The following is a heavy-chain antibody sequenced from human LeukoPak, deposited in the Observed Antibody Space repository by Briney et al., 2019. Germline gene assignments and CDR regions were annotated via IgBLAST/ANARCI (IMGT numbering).Heavy chain of an antibody. Sequence: PGGSLRLSCAASGFTFSSYSMSWVRQAPGKGLEWVSYISSSSTIYYADSVKGRFTISRDNAKNSLYLQMNSLRAEDTAVYYCAREALIAVAGTFDYWGQGTLVTVSS. D-gene: IGHD6-19*01. CDR3: AREALIAVAGTFDY. V-gene: IGHV3-48*01. CDR2: ISSSSTI. J-gene: IGHJ4*02. CDR1: GFTFSSYS.